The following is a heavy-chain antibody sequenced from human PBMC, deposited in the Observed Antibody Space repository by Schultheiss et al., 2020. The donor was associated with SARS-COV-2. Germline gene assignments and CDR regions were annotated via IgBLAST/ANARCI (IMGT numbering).Heavy chain of an antibody. Sequence: GGSLRLSCAASGFTFSSYAMHWVRQAPGKGLEWVAVISYDGSNKYYADSVKGRFTISRDNSKNTLYLQMNSLRAGDTALYYCSRSNKVAYFDYWGQGTRVTVSS. V-gene: IGHV3-30*04. D-gene: IGHD4-11*01. CDR1: GFTFSSYA. CDR3: SRSNKVAYFDY. J-gene: IGHJ4*02. CDR2: ISYDGSNK.